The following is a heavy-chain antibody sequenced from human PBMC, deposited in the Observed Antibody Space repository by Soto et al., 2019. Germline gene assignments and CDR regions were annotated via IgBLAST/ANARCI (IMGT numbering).Heavy chain of an antibody. Sequence: PGGSLRFSCAAFGLTISGKKYVAWVRQAPGKGLEWVSALYDVDGSFYADSVKGRFTTSSDSSKTTVYLQINDLRPDDTAVYYCATWHEREHAYDVWGQGTTVTVSS. CDR3: ATWHEREHAYDV. J-gene: IGHJ3*01. CDR2: LYDVDGS. CDR1: GLTISGKKY. D-gene: IGHD1-1*01. V-gene: IGHV3-53*01.